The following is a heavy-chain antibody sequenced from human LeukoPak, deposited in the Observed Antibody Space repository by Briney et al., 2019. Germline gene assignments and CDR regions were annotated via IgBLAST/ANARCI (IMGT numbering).Heavy chain of an antibody. CDR1: GFTFSSYA. CDR2: ISSSSSYI. D-gene: IGHD5-24*01. J-gene: IGHJ4*02. V-gene: IGHV3-21*01. Sequence: PGGSLRLSCAASGFTFSSYAMSWVRQAPGKGLEWVSSISSSSSYIYYADSVKGRFTISRDNAKNSLYLQMNSLRAEDTAVYYCAKQMAVDYFDYWGQGTLVTVSS. CDR3: AKQMAVDYFDY.